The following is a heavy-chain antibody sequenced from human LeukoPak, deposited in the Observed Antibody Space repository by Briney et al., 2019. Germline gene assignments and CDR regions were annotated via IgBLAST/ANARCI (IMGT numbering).Heavy chain of an antibody. CDR3: AKVGLGNTAIHI. D-gene: IGHD5-18*01. CDR2: MNFNSGNT. J-gene: IGHJ3*02. V-gene: IGHV1-8*01. CDR1: GYTFPNYD. Sequence: GTSVKVSCKASGYTFPNYDINWVRQATGQGLEWMGWMNFNSGNTGYAQKFQGRVTMTRNTAISTAYMELSNLKSEDTAIYYCAKVGLGNTAIHIWGQGTMVTVSS.